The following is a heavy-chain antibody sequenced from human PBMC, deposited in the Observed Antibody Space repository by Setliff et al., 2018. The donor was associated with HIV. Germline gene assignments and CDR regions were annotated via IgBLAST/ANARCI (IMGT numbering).Heavy chain of an antibody. CDR1: GYTFSSYS. V-gene: IGHV1-46*01. Sequence: ASVKVSCKASGYTFSSYSLHWVRQAPGQGLEWLGMINPSGGSTSYAQKFQGRVTMTSDTSTYTVYMELSGLTSDDTAFYYCASDAVSGYDWKWFDSWGQGTLVTVSS. J-gene: IGHJ5*01. D-gene: IGHD5-12*01. CDR3: ASDAVSGYDWKWFDS. CDR2: INPSGGST.